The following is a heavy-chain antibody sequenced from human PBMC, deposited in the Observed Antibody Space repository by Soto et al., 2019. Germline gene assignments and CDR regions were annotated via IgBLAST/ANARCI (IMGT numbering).Heavy chain of an antibody. Sequence: QVQLVESGGGVVQPGRSLRLSCAASGFTFSSYGMHWVRQAPGKGLEWVAVIWYDGSNKYYADSVKGRFTISRDNSKNPVYLQMNSLRAEETAVYYWARDGPPEEGELPSKHIDYWGQGTLVTVSS. V-gene: IGHV3-33*01. D-gene: IGHD1-26*01. CDR1: GFTFSSYG. CDR2: IWYDGSNK. CDR3: ARDGPPEEGELPSKHIDY. J-gene: IGHJ4*02.